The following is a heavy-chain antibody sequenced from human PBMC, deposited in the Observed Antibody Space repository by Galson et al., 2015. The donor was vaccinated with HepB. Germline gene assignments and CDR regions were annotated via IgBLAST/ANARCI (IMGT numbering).Heavy chain of an antibody. CDR3: ARQARIVGVPDD. D-gene: IGHD1-26*01. Sequence: QSGAEVKQPGESLRISCKGSGYSFTNYWISWVRQMPGKGLEWMAMIDPSDLYTTYSPSFQGHVTISADKSISTAYLQWRSLKASDTAIYYCARQARIVGVPDDWGQGTLVTVSS. J-gene: IGHJ4*02. V-gene: IGHV5-10-1*01. CDR1: GYSFTNYW. CDR2: IDPSDLYT.